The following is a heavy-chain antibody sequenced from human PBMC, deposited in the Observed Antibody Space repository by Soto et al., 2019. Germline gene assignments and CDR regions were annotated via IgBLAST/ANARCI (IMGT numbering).Heavy chain of an antibody. J-gene: IGHJ6*02. CDR2: ISYDGSNK. D-gene: IGHD3-22*01. V-gene: IGHV3-30*18. CDR3: AKEGVAYYYDSSGYSYYYYGMDV. Sequence: GGSLRLSCAASGFTFSSYGMHWVRQAPGKGLEWVAVISYDGSNKYYADSVKGRFTISRDNSKNTLYLQMNSLRAEDAAVYYCAKEGVAYYYDSSGYSYYYYGMDVWGQGTTVTVSS. CDR1: GFTFSSYG.